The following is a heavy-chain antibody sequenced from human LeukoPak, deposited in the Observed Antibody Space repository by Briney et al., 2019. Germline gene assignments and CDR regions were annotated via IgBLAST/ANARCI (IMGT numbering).Heavy chain of an antibody. CDR2: IDPNSGDT. Sequence: EASVKVSCEASGYSFTGYFIHWVRQAPGQGLEWMGCIDPNSGDTKYAQKFQGRVSMPRDTSTRTAYMELSRLRSDDTAVYFCARSGSTGYSLDYWGQGTLVTVSS. D-gene: IGHD3-22*01. CDR1: GYSFTGYF. CDR3: ARSGSTGYSLDY. J-gene: IGHJ4*02. V-gene: IGHV1-2*02.